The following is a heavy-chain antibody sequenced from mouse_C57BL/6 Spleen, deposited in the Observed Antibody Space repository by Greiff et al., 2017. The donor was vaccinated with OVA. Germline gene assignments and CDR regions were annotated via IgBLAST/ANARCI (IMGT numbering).Heavy chain of an antibody. Sequence: QVQLQQSGAELVKPGASVKLSCKASGYTFTSYWMHWVKQRPGQGLEWIGMIHPNSGSTNYNEKFKSKATLTVDKSSSTAYMQLSSLTSEDSAVYYCASPYDGYLAWFAYWGQGTLVTVSA. J-gene: IGHJ3*01. V-gene: IGHV1-64*01. D-gene: IGHD2-3*01. CDR1: GYTFTSYW. CDR2: IHPNSGST. CDR3: ASPYDGYLAWFAY.